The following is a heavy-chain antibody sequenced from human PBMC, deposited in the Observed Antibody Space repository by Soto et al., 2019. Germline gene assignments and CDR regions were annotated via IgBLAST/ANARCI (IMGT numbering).Heavy chain of an antibody. V-gene: IGHV3-13*01. Sequence: GGSLRLSCAASGFTFSSYDMHWVRQATGKGLEWVSAIGTAGDTYYPGSVKGRFTISRENAKNSLYPQMNSLRAGDTAVYYCARGGNRPNAFDIWGQGTMVTV. CDR2: IGTAGDT. CDR3: ARGGNRPNAFDI. D-gene: IGHD4-4*01. J-gene: IGHJ3*02. CDR1: GFTFSSYD.